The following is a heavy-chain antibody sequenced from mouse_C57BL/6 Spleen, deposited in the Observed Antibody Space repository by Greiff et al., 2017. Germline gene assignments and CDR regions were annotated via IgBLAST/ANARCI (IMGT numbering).Heavy chain of an antibody. V-gene: IGHV1-80*01. CDR2: IYPGDGDT. J-gene: IGHJ1*03. CDR1: GYAFSSYW. CDR3: ARKWGYDGYWYFDV. D-gene: IGHD2-2*01. Sequence: VKLMESGAELVKPGASVKISCKASGYAFSSYWMNWVKQRPGKGLAWIGQIYPGDGDTNYNGKFKGKATLTADKSSSTSYRQLSGLTAEDSAVYFCARKWGYDGYWYFDVWGTGTTVTVSS.